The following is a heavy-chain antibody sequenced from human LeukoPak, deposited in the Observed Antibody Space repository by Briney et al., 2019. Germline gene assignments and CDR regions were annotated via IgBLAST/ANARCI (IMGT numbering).Heavy chain of an antibody. Sequence: SETLSLTCSVSGYSVTSGSYYWSWIRQPPGKGLEWIGSVYYSGSTNYNPSLKGRGTISVDTFKNQFSLRLSSVTAADTAVYYCAREGGNYFDYWGQGALVTVSS. J-gene: IGHJ4*02. D-gene: IGHD1-26*01. CDR1: GYSVTSGSYY. CDR3: AREGGNYFDY. CDR2: VYYSGST. V-gene: IGHV4-61*01.